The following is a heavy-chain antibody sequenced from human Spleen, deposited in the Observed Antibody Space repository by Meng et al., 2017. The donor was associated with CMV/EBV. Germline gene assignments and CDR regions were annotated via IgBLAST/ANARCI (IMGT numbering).Heavy chain of an antibody. CDR3: ARAPYDGYNDDY. D-gene: IGHD5-24*01. Sequence: CKASGYTFTSDGISWVRQAPGQGLEWMGWISAYNGNTNYAQKLQGRVTMTTDTSTSTAYMELRSLRSDDTAVYYCARAPYDGYNDDYWGQGTLVTVSS. V-gene: IGHV1-18*01. CDR2: ISAYNGNT. J-gene: IGHJ4*02. CDR1: GYTFTSDG.